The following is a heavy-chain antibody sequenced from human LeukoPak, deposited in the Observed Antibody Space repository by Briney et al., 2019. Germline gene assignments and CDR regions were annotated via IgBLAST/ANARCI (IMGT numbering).Heavy chain of an antibody. V-gene: IGHV1-2*02. Sequence: ASVKVSCKASGYTFTGYYMHWVRQAPGQGFEWMGWINPNSGATNYAQKFQGRVTLTRDSSISSGYMELSSLTSDDTAIYYCTREGIAARPRGKNDYWGQGTLVTVSS. CDR2: INPNSGAT. J-gene: IGHJ4*02. CDR3: TREGIAARPRGKNDY. CDR1: GYTFTGYY. D-gene: IGHD6-6*01.